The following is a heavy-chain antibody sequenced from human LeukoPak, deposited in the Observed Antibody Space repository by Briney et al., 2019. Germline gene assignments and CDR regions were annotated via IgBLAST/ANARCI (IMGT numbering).Heavy chain of an antibody. CDR3: ASAERVMAGTGFDS. CDR1: GFTFSTYT. CDR2: INSNSYYI. Sequence: GGSLRLSCAASGFTFSTYTMSWVRQAPGKGLEWVSSINSNSYYIFYADSVKGRFTISRDNAKNSLYLQMDSLRAEDTAVYYCASAERVMAGTGFDSWGQGTQVTVSS. D-gene: IGHD6-19*01. V-gene: IGHV3-21*01. J-gene: IGHJ4*02.